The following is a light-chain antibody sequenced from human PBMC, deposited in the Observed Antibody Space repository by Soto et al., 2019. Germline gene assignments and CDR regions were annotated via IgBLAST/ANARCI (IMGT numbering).Light chain of an antibody. J-gene: IGLJ3*02. Sequence: QSALTQPASVSGSPGQSITISCTGTSSDVGGYNYVSWYRHHPGKAPKLIIYEVTNRPSGVSNRFSGSKSANTASLTISGLQPEDEADYYCSSYTSSSTLVFGGGTKLTVL. CDR2: EVT. CDR3: SSYTSSSTLV. CDR1: SSDVGGYNY. V-gene: IGLV2-14*01.